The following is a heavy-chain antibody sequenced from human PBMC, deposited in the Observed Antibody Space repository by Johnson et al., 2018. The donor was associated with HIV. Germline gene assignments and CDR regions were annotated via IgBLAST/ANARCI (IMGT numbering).Heavy chain of an antibody. Sequence: VQLVESGGGVVQPGGSLRLSCAASGFTVSSNYMSWVRQAPGKGLEWVSVIYSGGSTYYVDSVKGRFTISRDNAKNSLYLQMNSLRAEVTAVYYCARTTYSSPGAFDIWGQGTMVTVSS. CDR3: ARTTYSSPGAFDI. CDR2: IYSGGST. V-gene: IGHV3-66*01. D-gene: IGHD6-19*01. J-gene: IGHJ3*02. CDR1: GFTVSSNY.